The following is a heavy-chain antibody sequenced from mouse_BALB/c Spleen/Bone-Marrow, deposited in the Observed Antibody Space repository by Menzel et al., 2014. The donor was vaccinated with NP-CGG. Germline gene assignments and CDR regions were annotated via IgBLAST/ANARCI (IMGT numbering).Heavy chain of an antibody. V-gene: IGHV1-39*01. CDR1: GYSFTGXN. Sequence: EXQLVESGPELEKPGASVKISCKASGYSFTGXNXNWVXQSXXXXXXWIXXIDXXYGGTSYNQKFKGKATLTVDKSSSTAYMQLKSLTAEDSAVYYCATYGYSYWYFDVWGAGTTVTVSS. D-gene: IGHD1-1*01. J-gene: IGHJ1*01. CDR3: ATYGYSYWYFDV. CDR2: IDXXYGGT.